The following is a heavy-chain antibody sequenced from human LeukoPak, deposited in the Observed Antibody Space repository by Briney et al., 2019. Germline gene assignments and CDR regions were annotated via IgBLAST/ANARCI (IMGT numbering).Heavy chain of an antibody. CDR3: GEDWTTLRRPYAY. Sequence: PGGSLRLSCAASGFTFSNYGMSWVRQAPGKGLEEVSLIGATGVDTYYADSVKGRFIISRDNSKNIVYLQMKCLRAEDTAVYYCGEDWTTLRRPYAYWGQGALVTVSS. CDR1: GFTFSNYG. CDR2: IGATGVDT. V-gene: IGHV3-23*01. J-gene: IGHJ4*02. D-gene: IGHD2-8*01.